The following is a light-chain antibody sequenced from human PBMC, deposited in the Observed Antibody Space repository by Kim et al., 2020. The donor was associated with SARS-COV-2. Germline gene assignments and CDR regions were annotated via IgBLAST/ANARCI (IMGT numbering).Light chain of an antibody. CDR3: QQYNVIPRT. CDR2: AAS. J-gene: IGKJ1*01. V-gene: IGKV1-9*01. CDR1: QGIGND. Sequence: AYVGDRVTITCRASQGIGNDLARYQQEPGKAPKLLIYAASTLQTGGPSGFSGSGSETELTLTISSLQPKDFTTYSCQQYNVIPRTFDKETKVEIK.